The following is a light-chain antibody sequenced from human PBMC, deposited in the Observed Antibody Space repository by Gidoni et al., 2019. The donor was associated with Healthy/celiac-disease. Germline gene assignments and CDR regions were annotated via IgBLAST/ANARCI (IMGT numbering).Light chain of an antibody. CDR3: SSYTSSSTLS. J-gene: IGLJ1*01. CDR2: DGS. CDR1: SSDVGGYNY. Sequence: QSALTQPASVSGSPGQSITISCTGTSSDVGGYNYVSWYQQHPGKAPKLMIYDGSNRPSGVSNRFSGSKSGNTASLTISGLQAEDEADYYCSSYTSSSTLSFGTGTKVTVL. V-gene: IGLV2-14*03.